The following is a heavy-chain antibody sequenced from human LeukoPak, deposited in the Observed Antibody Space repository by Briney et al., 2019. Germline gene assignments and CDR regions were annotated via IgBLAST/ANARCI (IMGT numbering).Heavy chain of an antibody. D-gene: IGHD3-22*01. V-gene: IGHV4-4*02. Sequence: SGTLSLTCTVSGDSINSLDLWSWARQPPGKGLEWIGEMYLSGTTHSNPSVKSRVTISIDKSKNQFFLNLSSVTAADTAVYYCAGLVGRYSSGLYYYYFDYWGQGTLATVSS. CDR2: MYLSGTT. CDR1: GDSINSLDL. CDR3: AGLVGRYSSGLYYYYFDY. J-gene: IGHJ4*02.